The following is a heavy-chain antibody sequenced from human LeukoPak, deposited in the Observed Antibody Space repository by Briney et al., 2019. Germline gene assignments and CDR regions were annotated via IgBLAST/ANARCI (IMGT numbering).Heavy chain of an antibody. D-gene: IGHD3-16*01. CDR3: ASSYDYVWGSITENWFDP. V-gene: IGHV4-39*07. CDR2: IYYSGST. J-gene: IGHJ5*02. Sequence: SETLSLTCTVSGGSICSSSYYWGWIRQPPGKGLEWIGSIYYSGSTYYNPSLKSRVTISVDTSKNQFSLKLSSVTAADTAVYYCASSYDYVWGSITENWFDPWGQGTLVTVSS. CDR1: GGSICSSSYY.